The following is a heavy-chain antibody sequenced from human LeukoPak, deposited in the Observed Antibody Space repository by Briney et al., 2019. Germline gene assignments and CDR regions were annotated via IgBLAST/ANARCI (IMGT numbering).Heavy chain of an antibody. CDR3: ARDPGYDSSGYYFGDY. D-gene: IGHD3-22*01. V-gene: IGHV1-18*01. J-gene: IGHJ4*02. CDR2: ISAYNGNT. CDR1: GYTFTSYG. Sequence: ASVKVSCKASGYTFTSYGISWVRQAPGQGLEWMGWISAYNGNTNYAQKLQGRVTMTTDTSTSTAYMELRSLRSDDTAVYYCARDPGYDSSGYYFGDYWGQGTLVTVSS.